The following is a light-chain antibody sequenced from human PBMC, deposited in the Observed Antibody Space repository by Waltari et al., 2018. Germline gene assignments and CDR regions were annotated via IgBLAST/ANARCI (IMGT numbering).Light chain of an antibody. V-gene: IGLV2-14*02. CDR1: SIDVGSYNS. CDR3: SSYTGRVYV. J-gene: IGLJ1*01. CDR2: EFN. Sequence: QSALTQPASVSGSPGQSIPISCTGTSIDVGSYNSVSGCQQHPGKGPKLILYEFNKRPPGVPNRASGTKSGNTASLTIPGLQTEDEADYYCSSYTGRVYVFGTGTKVTVL.